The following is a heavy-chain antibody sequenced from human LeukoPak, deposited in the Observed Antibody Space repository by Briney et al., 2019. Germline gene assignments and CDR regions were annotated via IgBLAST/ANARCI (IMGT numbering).Heavy chain of an antibody. V-gene: IGHV1-69*01. CDR1: GGTFSSYA. D-gene: IGHD3-3*01. CDR3: AGTYYDFWSGYSHYYYYMDV. CDR2: IIPIFGTA. J-gene: IGHJ6*03. Sequence: SVKVSCKASGGTFSSYAISWVRQAPGQGLEWMGGIIPIFGTANYAQKFQGRVTITADESRSTAYMELSSLRSEDTAVYYCAGTYYDFWSGYSHYYYYMDVWGKGTTVTVSS.